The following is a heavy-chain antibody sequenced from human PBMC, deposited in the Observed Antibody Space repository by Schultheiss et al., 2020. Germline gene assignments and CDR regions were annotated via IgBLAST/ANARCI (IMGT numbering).Heavy chain of an antibody. D-gene: IGHD2-15*01. Sequence: SVKVSCKASGDTFTSYAISWVRQAPGQGLEWMGGIIPIFGTANYAQKFQGRVTITADESTSTAYMELSSLRSEDTAVYYCARDRGCSGGSPGCEYFQHWGKGTLVTVSS. CDR2: IIPIFGTA. V-gene: IGHV1-69*13. J-gene: IGHJ1*01. CDR3: ARDRGCSGGSPGCEYFQH. CDR1: GDTFTSYA.